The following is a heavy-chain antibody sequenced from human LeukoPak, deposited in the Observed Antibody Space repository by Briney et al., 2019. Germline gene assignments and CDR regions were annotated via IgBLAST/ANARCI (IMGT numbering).Heavy chain of an antibody. CDR3: ARLQWDLPISWGYFDH. D-gene: IGHD2-2*01. CDR1: GFTFSSYA. Sequence: PGGSLRLSCAASGFTFSSYAMSWVRQAPGKGLEWVSTMSASGDRIHYADSVRGRFTISRDNSKNTVYLQMSSLRAEDTAIYYCARLQWDLPISWGYFDHWGQGTLVSVSS. J-gene: IGHJ4*02. V-gene: IGHV3-23*01. CDR2: MSASGDRI.